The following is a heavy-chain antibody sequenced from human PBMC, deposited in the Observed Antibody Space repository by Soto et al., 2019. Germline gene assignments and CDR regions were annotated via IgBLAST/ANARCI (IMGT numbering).Heavy chain of an antibody. CDR2: IYPSDSDT. CDR3: ARGGVSTRTFDY. J-gene: IGHJ4*02. CDR1: GYNFAGYW. V-gene: IGHV5-51*01. D-gene: IGHD3-3*01. Sequence: GESLKISCKGSGYNFAGYWIAWVRQMPGKGLELMGIIYPSDSDTRYRPSFQGQATISADKSISSAYLQWSSLRASDTAMYYCARGGVSTRTFDYWGQGTPITVSS.